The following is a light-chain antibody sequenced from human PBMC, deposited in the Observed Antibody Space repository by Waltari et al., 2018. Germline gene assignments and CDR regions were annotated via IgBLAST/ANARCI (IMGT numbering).Light chain of an antibody. V-gene: IGKV1-33*01. J-gene: IGKJ5*01. CDR2: DAS. CDR3: QQYDTLPIT. CDR1: QDISNS. Sequence: DIQMTQSPSSLSASVGDRVTITCQASQDISNSLNWYQQKPGKPPKLLIYDASNLHTGVPSNFSGSGSGTDFTFTISSLQSEDIATYYCQQYDTLPITFGQGTRLEIK.